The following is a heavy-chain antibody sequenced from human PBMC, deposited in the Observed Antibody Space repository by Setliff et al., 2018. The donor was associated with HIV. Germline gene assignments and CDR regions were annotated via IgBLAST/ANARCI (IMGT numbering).Heavy chain of an antibody. J-gene: IGHJ1*01. CDR3: ARDSPADGGNPGRFQR. V-gene: IGHV4-4*08. CDR1: GDSSSNDY. CDR2: IHTSGTT. D-gene: IGHD2-15*01. Sequence: SETLSLTCTVSGDSSSNDYWTWVRQPPGKGLEWIGNIHTSGTTKYNPSLKSRVTISVDTSKNQFSLKLSSVTAADTAVYYCARDSPADGGNPGRFQRWGQGTLVTVSS.